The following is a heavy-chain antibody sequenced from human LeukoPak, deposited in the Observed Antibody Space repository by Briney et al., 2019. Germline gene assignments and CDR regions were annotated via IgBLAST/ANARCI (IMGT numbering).Heavy chain of an antibody. V-gene: IGHV3-30-3*01. CDR1: GFTFSSYA. Sequence: PGGSLRLYCAASGFTFSSYAMHWVCQAPGKGLEWVAVISYDGSNKYYADSVKGRFTISRDNSKNTLYLQMNSLRAEDTAVYYCAREPKYSYGFYGMDVWGQGTTVTVSS. CDR2: ISYDGSNK. J-gene: IGHJ6*02. D-gene: IGHD5-18*01. CDR3: AREPKYSYGFYGMDV.